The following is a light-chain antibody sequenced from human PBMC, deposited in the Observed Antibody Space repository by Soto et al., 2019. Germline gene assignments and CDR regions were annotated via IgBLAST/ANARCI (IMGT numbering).Light chain of an antibody. Sequence: EIMMTQSPATLSVSPGERATLSCRASQSINSNLAWYQQKPGQTPRLLIYDASTRATGIPAKFSGRGSGTEFTLTISSLQSEDFAVYYCQQYNNWPLGFGGGTKV. CDR1: QSINSN. V-gene: IGKV3-15*01. CDR3: QQYNNWPLG. J-gene: IGKJ4*01. CDR2: DAS.